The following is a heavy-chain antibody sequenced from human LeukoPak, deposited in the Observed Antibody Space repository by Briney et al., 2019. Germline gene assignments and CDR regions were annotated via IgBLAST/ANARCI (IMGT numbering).Heavy chain of an antibody. V-gene: IGHV4-39*01. J-gene: IGHJ4*02. D-gene: IGHD3-10*01. CDR1: GGCIRSSNYY. Sequence: SDALSVTRTVSGGCIRSSNYYWGWMRQPPGKGLEWIGSIYYSGSTYYHPSLKSRVTISVDRYKKQFSLTLSSVTAADTPGYYCARVHYYGSGLSSYFDYWGQGSLVSVSS. CDR2: IYYSGST. CDR3: ARVHYYGSGLSSYFDY.